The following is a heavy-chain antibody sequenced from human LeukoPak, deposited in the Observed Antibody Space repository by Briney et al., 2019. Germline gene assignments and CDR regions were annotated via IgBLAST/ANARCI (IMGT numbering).Heavy chain of an antibody. V-gene: IGHV1-2*02. D-gene: IGHD3-22*01. CDR2: INPNSGGT. CDR3: ARDLGEVVVISNDY. Sequence: GASVNFSCKASGYSFTGYYIHWVRQAPGQGLEWMGWINPNSGGTDYAQKFQGRVTMTRDTTISTAHMELSRLRSDDTAVYYCARDLGEVVVISNDYWGQGTLVTVSS. J-gene: IGHJ4*02. CDR1: GYSFTGYY.